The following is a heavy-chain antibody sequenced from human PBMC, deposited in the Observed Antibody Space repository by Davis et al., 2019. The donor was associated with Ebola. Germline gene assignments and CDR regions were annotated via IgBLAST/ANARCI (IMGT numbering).Heavy chain of an antibody. D-gene: IGHD6-13*01. CDR3: ARVIGGNRGSWYVNPFDY. CDR1: GGSFSGYY. J-gene: IGHJ4*02. CDR2: INHSGST. V-gene: IGHV4-34*01. Sequence: MPSETLSLTCAVYGGSFSGYYWSWIRQPPGKGLEWIGEINHSGSTNYNPSLKSRVTISVDTSKNQFSLKLSSVTAEDTAVYYCARVIGGNRGSWYVNPFDYWGQGTLVTVSS.